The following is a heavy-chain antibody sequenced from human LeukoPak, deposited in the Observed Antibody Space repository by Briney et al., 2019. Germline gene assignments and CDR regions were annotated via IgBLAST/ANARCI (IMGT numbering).Heavy chain of an antibody. CDR1: SGSFGGYY. CDR3: GRPAPAVAGWGRALDI. V-gene: IGHV4-34*01. Sequence: SETLSLTFDVYSGSFGGYYWSWIRQPPGKGLEWIGEINHSGSTSYNPSLKSRVTISADKSKNQFSLKLNSVTAADSAVYYCGRPAPAVAGWGRALDIWGHGTMVTVAS. D-gene: IGHD6-19*01. CDR2: INHSGST. J-gene: IGHJ3*02.